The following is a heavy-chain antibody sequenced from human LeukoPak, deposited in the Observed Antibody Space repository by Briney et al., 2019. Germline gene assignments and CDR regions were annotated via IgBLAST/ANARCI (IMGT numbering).Heavy chain of an antibody. Sequence: GGSLRLSCAASGFTFSDYYMSWIRQAPGKGLEWVSYISSSGGTIYYADSVKGRFTISRDNAKNSLYLQMNSLRAEDTAVYYCARGHGYCSSTSCYRGRYFDYWGQGTLVTVSP. V-gene: IGHV3-11*04. CDR1: GFTFSDYY. CDR3: ARGHGYCSSTSCYRGRYFDY. CDR2: ISSSGGTI. J-gene: IGHJ4*02. D-gene: IGHD2-2*02.